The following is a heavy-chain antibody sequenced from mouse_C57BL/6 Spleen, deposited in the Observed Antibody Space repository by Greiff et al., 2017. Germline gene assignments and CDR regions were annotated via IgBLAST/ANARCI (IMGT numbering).Heavy chain of an antibody. J-gene: IGHJ4*01. CDR3: ARPMVTTGYYAMDY. CDR1: GYTFTSYW. Sequence: VQLQQSGAELVMPGASVKLSCKASGYTFTSYWMHWVKQRPGQGLEWIGEIDPSDSYTNYNQKFKGKSTLTVDKSSSTAYMQLSSLTSEDSAVYYCARPMVTTGYYAMDYWGQGTSVTVSS. CDR2: IDPSDSYT. V-gene: IGHV1-69*01. D-gene: IGHD2-2*01.